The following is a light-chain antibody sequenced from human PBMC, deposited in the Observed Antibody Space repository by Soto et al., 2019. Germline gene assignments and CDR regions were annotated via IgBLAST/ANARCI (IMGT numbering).Light chain of an antibody. CDR1: ENISSR. Sequence: DIKMTQSPSTLSASVGDRVTVTCRASENISSRLAWYQQKPGKAPKLLIHKSSSLQSGVPSRFNGSGSGTEFTLTISSLQPDDFATYYFQQYNSYSGTFGQGTKVEIK. CDR3: QQYNSYSGT. J-gene: IGKJ1*01. CDR2: KSS. V-gene: IGKV1-5*03.